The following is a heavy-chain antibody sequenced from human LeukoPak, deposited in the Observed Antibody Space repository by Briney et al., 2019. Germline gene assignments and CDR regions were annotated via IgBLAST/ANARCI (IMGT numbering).Heavy chain of an antibody. J-gene: IGHJ4*02. CDR3: ARHAGGISATGTRPFDY. CDR2: IYYSGST. Sequence: SETLSLTCTVSGAPFSSSTYYWGWIRQPPGKGLEWIGSIYYSGSTYYNPSLKSRVTVSVDTSKNQFSLKLSSVTAADTAVYYCARHAGGISATGTRPFDYWGQGTLVTVSS. V-gene: IGHV4-39*01. D-gene: IGHD6-13*01. CDR1: GAPFSSSTYY.